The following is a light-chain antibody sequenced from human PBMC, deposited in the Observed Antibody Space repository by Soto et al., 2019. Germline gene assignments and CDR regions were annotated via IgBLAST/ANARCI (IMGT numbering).Light chain of an antibody. CDR3: QQYNNWPPYT. CDR1: QRVSSN. Sequence: EIVMTQSPVTLSVSPGEGATLSCRASQRVSSNVAWYQQKPGQAPRLLIYGASTRATGIPARFSGSGSETELTLTISSLQSEDFAVYYCQQYNNWPPYTFGQGTKVDIK. V-gene: IGKV3-15*01. CDR2: GAS. J-gene: IGKJ2*01.